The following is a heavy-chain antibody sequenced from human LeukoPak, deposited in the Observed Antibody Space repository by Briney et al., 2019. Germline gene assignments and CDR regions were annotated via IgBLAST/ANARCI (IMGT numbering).Heavy chain of an antibody. CDR3: ARGNVAAGWFDP. J-gene: IGHJ5*02. CDR1: GGSISSYY. CDR2: IYYSGST. Sequence: PSETLSLTCTVSGGSISSYYWSWIRQPPGKGLEWIGYIYYSGSTSYNPSLKSRVTISVDTSKNQFSLKLSSVTAADTAVYYCARGNVAAGWFDPWGQGTLVTVSS. V-gene: IGHV4-59*01. D-gene: IGHD6-13*01.